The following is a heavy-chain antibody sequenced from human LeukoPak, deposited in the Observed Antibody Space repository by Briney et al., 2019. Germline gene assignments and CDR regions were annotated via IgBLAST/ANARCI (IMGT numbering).Heavy chain of an antibody. CDR3: ARSPLSYLFDY. V-gene: IGHV3-30-3*01. Sequence: GGSLRLSCAASGFTFSNYPMHWVRQGSGKGLEWVALISDDGSSKFYSDSVKGRFTISRDNSKNTLYLQMNSLRPEDTAVYYCARSPLSYLFDYWGQGTLVTVSS. J-gene: IGHJ4*02. CDR1: GFTFSNYP. CDR2: ISDDGSSK.